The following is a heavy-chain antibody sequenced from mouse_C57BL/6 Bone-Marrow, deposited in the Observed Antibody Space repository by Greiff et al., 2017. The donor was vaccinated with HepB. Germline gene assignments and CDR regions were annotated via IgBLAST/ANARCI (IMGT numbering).Heavy chain of an antibody. J-gene: IGHJ2*01. D-gene: IGHD1-1*01. CDR1: GYTFTSYW. Sequence: VQLQQPGAELVMPGASVKLSCKASGYTFTSYWMHWVKQRPGQGLEWIGEIDPSDSYTNYNQKFKGKSTLTVDKSSSTAYMQLSSLTSEDSAVYYCARYGTTVALDYWGQGTTLTVSS. CDR3: ARYGTTVALDY. V-gene: IGHV1-69*01. CDR2: IDPSDSYT.